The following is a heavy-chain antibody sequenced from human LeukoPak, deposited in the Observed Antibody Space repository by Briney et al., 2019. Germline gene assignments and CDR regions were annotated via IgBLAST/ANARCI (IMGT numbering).Heavy chain of an antibody. CDR3: ARGVEYSSSSGLGY. V-gene: IGHV4-59*01. D-gene: IGHD6-6*01. CDR2: IYYSGST. J-gene: IGHJ4*02. CDR1: SGSISSYY. Sequence: SETLSLTCTVSSGSISSYYWSWIRQPPGKGLEWIGYIYYSGSTNYNPSLKSRVTISVDTSKNQFSLELSSVTAADTAVYYCARGVEYSSSSGLGYWGQGTLVTVSS.